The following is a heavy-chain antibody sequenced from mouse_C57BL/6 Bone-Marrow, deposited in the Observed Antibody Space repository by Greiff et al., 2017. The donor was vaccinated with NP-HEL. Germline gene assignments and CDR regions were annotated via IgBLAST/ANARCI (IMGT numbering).Heavy chain of an antibody. V-gene: IGHV1-18*01. D-gene: IGHD2-4*01. J-gene: IGHJ2*01. CDR1: GYTFTDYN. CDR3: ARGDYDLYYFDY. CDR2: INPNNGGT. Sequence: DVKLQESGPELVKPGASVKIPCKASGYTFTDYNMDWVKQSHGKSLEWIGDINPNNGGTIYNQKFKGKATLTVDKSSSTAYMELRSLTSEDTAVYYCARGDYDLYYFDYWGQGTTLTVSS.